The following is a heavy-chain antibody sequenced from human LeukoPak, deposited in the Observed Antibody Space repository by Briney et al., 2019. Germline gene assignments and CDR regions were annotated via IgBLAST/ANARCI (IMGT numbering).Heavy chain of an antibody. CDR3: AKRQYSSGWSVADYGMDV. CDR1: GFTFSTDI. J-gene: IGHJ6*02. V-gene: IGHV3-23*01. D-gene: IGHD6-19*01. Sequence: GGSLRLSCAASGFTFSTDIMNWVRQAPGKGLEWGSVISGSGSKTYYADSVKGRFTISRDNSKNTLYLQMNSLRAEDTAVYYCAKRQYSSGWSVADYGMDVWGQGTTVTVPS. CDR2: ISGSGSKT.